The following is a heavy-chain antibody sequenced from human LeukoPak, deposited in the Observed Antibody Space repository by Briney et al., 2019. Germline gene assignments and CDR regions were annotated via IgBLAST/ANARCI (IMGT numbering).Heavy chain of an antibody. Sequence: PGRSLRLSCAASGFTFSSYAMHWVRQAPGKGLEWVAVKSYDGSNKYYADSVKGRFTISRDNSKNTLYLQMNSLRAEDTAVYYCATYSSSWGQGTLVTVSS. CDR2: KSYDGSNK. J-gene: IGHJ4*02. CDR3: ATYSSS. D-gene: IGHD6-13*01. V-gene: IGHV3-30*04. CDR1: GFTFSSYA.